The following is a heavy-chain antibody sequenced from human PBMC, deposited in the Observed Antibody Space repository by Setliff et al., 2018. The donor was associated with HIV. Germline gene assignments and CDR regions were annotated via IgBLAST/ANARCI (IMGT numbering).Heavy chain of an antibody. CDR2: IYYDGSA. D-gene: IGHD2-15*01. J-gene: IGHJ5*02. CDR1: GGSVSDSNVY. CDR3: ARAPLSGGSFGWFDP. V-gene: IGHV4-39*07. Sequence: SETLSLTCSVSGGSVSDSNVYWNWIRQSPGKGLEWIGNIYYDGSAYYNPSLKSRVTISVDTSKNQFSLKLRSVTAADTAVYYCARAPLSGGSFGWFDPWGQGTLVTAPQ.